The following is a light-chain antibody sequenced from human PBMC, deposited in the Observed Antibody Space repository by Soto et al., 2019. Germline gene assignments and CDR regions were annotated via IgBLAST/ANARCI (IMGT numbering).Light chain of an antibody. V-gene: IGLV2-14*01. CDR3: GSITRSSTSV. J-gene: IGLJ1*01. CDR1: SSDVGGFEY. Sequence: QSVLSQPASVSGSPGQSITISCTGTSSDVGGFEYVSWYQHQPGKDPKLIIYDVTKRPSGVSNRFSGSKSGNTASLTISGIQAEDEGDYYCGSITRSSTSVFGTGTKLTVL. CDR2: DVT.